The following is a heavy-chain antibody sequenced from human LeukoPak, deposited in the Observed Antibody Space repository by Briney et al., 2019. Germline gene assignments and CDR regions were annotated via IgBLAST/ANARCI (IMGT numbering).Heavy chain of an antibody. J-gene: IGHJ4*02. CDR2: IKQDGSEK. V-gene: IGHV3-7*01. CDR3: ATPDY. CDR1: GVIFSSYW. Sequence: GGSLRLSCAASGVIFSSYWMSWVRQAPGKGLEWVANIKQDGSEKYYVDSVKGRFTISRDNANNSLYLQMNCLRAEDTAAYYCATPDYWGQGTLVTVSS.